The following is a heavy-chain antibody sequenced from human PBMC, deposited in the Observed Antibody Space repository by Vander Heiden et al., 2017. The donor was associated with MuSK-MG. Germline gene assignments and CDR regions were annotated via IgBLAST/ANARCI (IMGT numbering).Heavy chain of an antibody. Sequence: EVQLVESGGGLVQPGRSLRLSCAATGFTFDDYAMHWVRQAPGKGLECVSGISWNSGSIGYADSVKGRFTISRDNAKNSLYLQMNSLRAEDTALYYCAKGLSSSSYDAFDIWGQGTMVTVSS. D-gene: IGHD6-13*01. CDR2: ISWNSGSI. J-gene: IGHJ3*02. CDR1: GFTFDDYA. CDR3: AKGLSSSSYDAFDI. V-gene: IGHV3-9*01.